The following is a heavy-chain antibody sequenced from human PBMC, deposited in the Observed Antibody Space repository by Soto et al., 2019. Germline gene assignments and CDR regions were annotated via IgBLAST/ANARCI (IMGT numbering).Heavy chain of an antibody. CDR3: ARRYCSGGSCYSRFDY. D-gene: IGHD2-15*01. J-gene: IGHJ4*02. CDR2: IYYSGST. V-gene: IGHV4-39*01. CDR1: GGSISSSSYY. Sequence: QLQLQESGPGLVKPSETLSLTCTVSGGSISSSSYYWGWIRQPPGKGLEWTGSIYYSGSTYYNPSLKSRITISVDTSKNQFSLKLSSVTAADTAVYYCARRYCSGGSCYSRFDYWGQGTLVTVSS.